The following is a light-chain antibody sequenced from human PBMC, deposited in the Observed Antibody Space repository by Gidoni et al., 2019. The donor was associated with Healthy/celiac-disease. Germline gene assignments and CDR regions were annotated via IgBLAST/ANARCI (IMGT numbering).Light chain of an antibody. CDR2: LAS. J-gene: IGKJ4*01. Sequence: DNVRTQSTDTMGVTLGERATINCKSSQSVLYSSSNKNYFAWYQQKPGQPPTLLISLASTRCSVVPDRFSGSGSGTDFPLTFSSLQAEDVAVYYCQQYYSTPPLTFGGXTKVEIK. CDR3: QQYYSTPPLT. CDR1: QSVLYSSSNKNY. V-gene: IGKV4-1*01.